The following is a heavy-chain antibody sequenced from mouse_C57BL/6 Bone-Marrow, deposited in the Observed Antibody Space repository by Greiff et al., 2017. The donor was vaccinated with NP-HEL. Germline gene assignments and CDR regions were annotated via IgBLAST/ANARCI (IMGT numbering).Heavy chain of an antibody. CDR3: ARYGYDVRPTPMDY. Sequence: QVQLQQSDAELVKPGASVTISCKVSGYTFTDHTIHWMKQRPEQGLEWIGYIYPRAGSNKYNEKLQGKATLTADTSSITAYMQLNSLTSEDSAVYFCARYGYDVRPTPMDYWGQGTSVTVSS. D-gene: IGHD2-2*01. J-gene: IGHJ4*01. CDR1: GYTFTDHT. V-gene: IGHV1-78*01. CDR2: IYPRAGSN.